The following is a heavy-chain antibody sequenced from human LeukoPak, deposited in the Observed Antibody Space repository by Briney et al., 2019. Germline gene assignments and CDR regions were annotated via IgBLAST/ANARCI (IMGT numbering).Heavy chain of an antibody. V-gene: IGHV3-23*01. D-gene: IGHD1-26*01. CDR2: ISGSGSST. J-gene: IGHJ4*02. Sequence: GGSLRLSCAASGFTFTSYAMNWVRQAPGKGLEWVSTISGSGSSTYYADSVKGRSTISRDNSKNTLYLQMNSLRAEDTAVYYCAKLMWELRIDYWGQGTLVTVSS. CDR3: AKLMWELRIDY. CDR1: GFTFTSYA.